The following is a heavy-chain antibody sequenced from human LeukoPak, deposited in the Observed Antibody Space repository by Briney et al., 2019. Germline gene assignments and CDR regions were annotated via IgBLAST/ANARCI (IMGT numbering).Heavy chain of an antibody. CDR2: IYHSGST. V-gene: IGHV4-38-2*02. J-gene: IGHJ3*02. Sequence: SETLSLTCTVSGYSISSGYYWGWIRQPPGKGLEWIGSIYHSGSTYYNPSLKSRVTISVDTSKNQFSLKLSSVTAADTAVYYCASFTMTYAFDIWGQGTMVTVSS. CDR1: GYSISSGYY. CDR3: ASFTMTYAFDI. D-gene: IGHD3-22*01.